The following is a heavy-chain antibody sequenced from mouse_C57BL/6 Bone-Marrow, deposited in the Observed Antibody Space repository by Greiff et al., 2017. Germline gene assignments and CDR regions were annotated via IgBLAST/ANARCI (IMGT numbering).Heavy chain of an antibody. Sequence: LVKPGASVKLSCQASGYTFTEYTIHWVKQRSGQGLEWIGWFYPGSGSIKYNEKFKDKATLTEDKSYSIAYMELSRLTSEDSAVYFCARHAPLGFYGYWGQGTLVTVSA. CDR1: GYTFTEYT. CDR2: FYPGSGSI. J-gene: IGHJ3*02. CDR3: ARHAPLGFYGY. V-gene: IGHV1-62-2*01.